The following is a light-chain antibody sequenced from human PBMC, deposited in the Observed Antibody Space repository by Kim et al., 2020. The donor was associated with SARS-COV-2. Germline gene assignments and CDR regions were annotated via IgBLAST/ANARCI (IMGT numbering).Light chain of an antibody. CDR3: QQYTDWPPAT. Sequence: WCRGERATLSGGAGRSVSRSLAWYRHKPGQSPRLLSWGALSRATGVPAGFRASGSGTDFTLAISSLESEDFGVYYCQQYTDWPPATFGQGTRLEIK. CDR1: RSVSRS. J-gene: IGKJ2*01. CDR2: GAL. V-gene: IGKV3-11*01.